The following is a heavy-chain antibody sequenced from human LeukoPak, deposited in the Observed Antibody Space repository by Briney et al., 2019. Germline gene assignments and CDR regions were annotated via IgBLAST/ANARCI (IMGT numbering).Heavy chain of an antibody. D-gene: IGHD5-24*01. CDR2: IYYGGST. CDR1: GGSISSYY. Sequence: SETLSLTCTVSGGSISSYYWSWIRQPPGKGLEWIGYIYYGGSTNYNPSLKSRVTISVDTSKNQFSLKLSSVTAADTAVYYCARSRDGYKPYYFDYWGQGTLVTVSS. J-gene: IGHJ4*02. V-gene: IGHV4-59*01. CDR3: ARSRDGYKPYYFDY.